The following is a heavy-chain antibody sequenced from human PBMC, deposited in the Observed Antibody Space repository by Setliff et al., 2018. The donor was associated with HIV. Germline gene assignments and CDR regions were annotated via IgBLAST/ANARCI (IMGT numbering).Heavy chain of an antibody. V-gene: IGHV2-5*08. CDR3: SHRVGVIYFDY. Sequence: SGPTLVNPTQTLTLTCTFSGFSLSTSGMRVTWIRQPPGKALEWLARIDWDEDKRYSPSLKSRLTITKDASKNQVVLTMTNMDPVDTATYSCSHRVGVIYFDYWGQGTLVTVSS. J-gene: IGHJ4*02. CDR1: GFSLSTSGMR. CDR2: IDWDEDK. D-gene: IGHD2-21*01.